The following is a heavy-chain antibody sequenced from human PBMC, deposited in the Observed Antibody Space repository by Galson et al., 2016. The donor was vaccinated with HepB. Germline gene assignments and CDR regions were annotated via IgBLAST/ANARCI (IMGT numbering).Heavy chain of an antibody. D-gene: IGHD5-24*01. J-gene: IGHJ6*02. CDR2: IYSGGPT. CDR1: GFTVSDTY. Sequence: SLRLSCAASGFTVSDTYTRWVRQAPGKGLEWVSVIYSGGPTYYPDSVMGRFTISRDNSKNTVYLQMNRLRAEDTAVYFCAKGRDGYVSVMDVWGQGTTVTVSS. V-gene: IGHV3-53*01. CDR3: AKGRDGYVSVMDV.